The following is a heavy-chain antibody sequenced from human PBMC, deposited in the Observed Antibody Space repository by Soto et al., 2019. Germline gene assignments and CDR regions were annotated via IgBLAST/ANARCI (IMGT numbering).Heavy chain of an antibody. CDR3: ARGRTYDFWSGYYLAPYYYYGMDV. J-gene: IGHJ6*02. CDR2: TYYRSKWYN. V-gene: IGHV6-1*01. CDR1: GDSVSSNSAA. D-gene: IGHD3-3*01. Sequence: QSQTLSLTCAISGDSVSSNSAAWNWIRQSPSRGLEWLGRTYYRSKWYNDYAVSVKSRITINPDTSKNQFSLQLNSVTPEDTAVYYCARGRTYDFWSGYYLAPYYYYGMDVWGQGTTVTVSS.